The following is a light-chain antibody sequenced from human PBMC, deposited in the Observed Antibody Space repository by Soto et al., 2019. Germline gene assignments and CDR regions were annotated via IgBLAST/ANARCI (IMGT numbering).Light chain of an antibody. Sequence: QSVLTQPPSVSGSPGQSVTISCTGTSSDVGNYDRVSWYQQPPGTAPKLMIYEVTNRPSGVPDRFSGSKSGNTASLTISGLQAEDESDYYCSLYTSSSTLVFGGGTKVTV. CDR1: SSDVGNYDR. CDR3: SLYTSSSTLV. V-gene: IGLV2-18*01. J-gene: IGLJ2*01. CDR2: EVT.